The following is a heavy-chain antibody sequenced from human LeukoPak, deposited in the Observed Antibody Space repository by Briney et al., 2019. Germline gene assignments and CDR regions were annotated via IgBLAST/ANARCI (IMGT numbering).Heavy chain of an antibody. CDR1: GDSISSSY. V-gene: IGHV4-4*07. J-gene: IGHJ4*02. CDR2: IHTSGTT. CDR3: ARVRLGRGLDY. D-gene: IGHD6-19*01. Sequence: SETLSLTCTFSGDSISSSYWGWIRQPAGKGLEWIGRIHTSGTTYHSPSLKSRVTMSVDTSTNQFSLKLTSVTAADTAMYYCARVRLGRGLDYWGQGTLVTVSS.